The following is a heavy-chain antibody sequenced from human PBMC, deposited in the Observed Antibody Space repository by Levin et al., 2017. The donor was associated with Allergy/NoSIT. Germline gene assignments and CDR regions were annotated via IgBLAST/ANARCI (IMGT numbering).Heavy chain of an antibody. Sequence: GGSLRLSCAASGFTFSSYAMSWVRQAPGKGLEWVSAISGSGGSTYYADSVKGRFTISRDNSKNTLYLQMNSLRAEDTAVYYCAVPLNRVVAATPSAFDIWGQGTMVTVSS. CDR2: ISGSGGST. CDR1: GFTFSSYA. V-gene: IGHV3-23*01. CDR3: AVPLNRVVAATPSAFDI. J-gene: IGHJ3*02. D-gene: IGHD2-15*01.